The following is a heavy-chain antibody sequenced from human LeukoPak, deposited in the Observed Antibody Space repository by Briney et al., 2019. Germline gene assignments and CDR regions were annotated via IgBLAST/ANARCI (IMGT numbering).Heavy chain of an antibody. Sequence: SETLSLTCAVSGGSISSGGYSWSWIRQPPGKGLEWIGYIYYSGSTYYNPSLKSRVTISVDTSKNQFSLKLSSVTAADTAVYYCVRHSVESYGRKLDYWGQGTLVTVSS. CDR2: IYYSGST. CDR1: GGSISSGGYS. CDR3: VRHSVESYGRKLDY. D-gene: IGHD3-10*01. J-gene: IGHJ4*02. V-gene: IGHV4-30-4*07.